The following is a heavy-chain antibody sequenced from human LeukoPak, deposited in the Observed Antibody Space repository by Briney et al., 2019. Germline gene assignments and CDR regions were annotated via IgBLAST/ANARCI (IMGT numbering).Heavy chain of an antibody. CDR2: ISSSSSTI. V-gene: IGHV3-48*01. CDR3: ARDSETDVLRFLEWLFGAFDI. CDR1: GFTFSSYS. Sequence: GGSLRLSCAASGFTFSSYSMNWVRQAPGKGLEWVSYISSSSSTIYYADSVKGRFTISRDNAKNSLYLQMNSLRAEDTAVYYCARDSETDVLRFLEWLFGAFDIWGQGTMVTVSS. J-gene: IGHJ3*02. D-gene: IGHD3-3*01.